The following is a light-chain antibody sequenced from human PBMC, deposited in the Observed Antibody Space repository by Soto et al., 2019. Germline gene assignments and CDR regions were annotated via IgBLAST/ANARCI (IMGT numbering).Light chain of an antibody. J-gene: IGKJ3*01. CDR2: DAS. V-gene: IGKV3-11*01. CDR3: QHRHN. Sequence: EVVLTQSPGTLSLSPGDRATLSCRASQSVSIDFAWYQQKPGQAPRLLLYDASNRATDIPARFSGSGFGTDFTLSISSLEPEDFAVYYCQHRHNFGPGTKVDIK. CDR1: QSVSID.